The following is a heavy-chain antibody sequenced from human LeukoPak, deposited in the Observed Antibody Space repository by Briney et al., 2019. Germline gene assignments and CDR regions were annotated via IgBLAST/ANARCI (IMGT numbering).Heavy chain of an antibody. CDR3: AKSRYSSGCMDV. CDR2: ISYDGSNK. V-gene: IGHV3-30*18. CDR1: GFTFSSYG. D-gene: IGHD6-19*01. J-gene: IGHJ6*02. Sequence: HPGGSLRLSCAASGFTFSSYGMHWVRQAPGKGLEWVAVISYDGSNKYYADSVKGRFTISRDNSKNTLYLQMNSLRAEDTAVYYCAKSRYSSGCMDVWGQGTTVTVSS.